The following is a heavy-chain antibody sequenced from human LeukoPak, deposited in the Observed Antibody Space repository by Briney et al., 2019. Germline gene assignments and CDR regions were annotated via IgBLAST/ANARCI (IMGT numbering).Heavy chain of an antibody. CDR3: AREPGYCSGGFCYGGWFDP. Sequence: PSETLSLTCTVYGGSFSGYYWSWIRQSPGKGLEWIGDINLSGSPIYNPSLQSRVTISVDTSKNQSFLKLTSVTAADTAIYYCAREPGYCSGGFCYGGWFDPWGQGTLVTVSS. CDR2: INLSGSP. J-gene: IGHJ5*02. D-gene: IGHD2-15*01. V-gene: IGHV4-34*01. CDR1: GGSFSGYY.